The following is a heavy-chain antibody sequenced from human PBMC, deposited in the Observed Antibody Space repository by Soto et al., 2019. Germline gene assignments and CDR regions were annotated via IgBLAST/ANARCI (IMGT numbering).Heavy chain of an antibody. CDR3: AKYVGLFYFDY. CDR1: GFTFTGYA. J-gene: IGHJ4*02. D-gene: IGHD3-10*01. V-gene: IGHV3-23*01. CDR2: ISGSGGST. Sequence: GGSLRLSCAASGFTFTGYAMSWVRQAPGKGLEWVSAISGSGGSTYYADSVKGRFTTSRDNSKNTLYLQMNSLRAEDTAVYYCAKYVGLFYFDYWGQGTLVTVSS.